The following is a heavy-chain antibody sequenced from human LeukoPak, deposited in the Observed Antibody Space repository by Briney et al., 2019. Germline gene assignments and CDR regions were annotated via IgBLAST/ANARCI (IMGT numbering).Heavy chain of an antibody. V-gene: IGHV3-49*04. D-gene: IGHD3-22*01. J-gene: IGHJ4*02. CDR1: GFIFGDYA. CDR2: IRTKVYGGTT. CDR3: SSTPYHYDTRGIGFDY. Sequence: GGSLLLSCAASGFIFGDYAMSWVRPAPGKGGGGVGFIRTKVYGGTTEYAASVKGRFTISREDSKSTAYLQMNSLKTEDTAVYYCSSTPYHYDTRGIGFDYWGQGTLVTVSS.